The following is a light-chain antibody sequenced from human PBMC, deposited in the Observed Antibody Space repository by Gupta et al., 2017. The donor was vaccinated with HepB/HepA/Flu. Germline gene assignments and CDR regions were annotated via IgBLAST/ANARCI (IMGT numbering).Light chain of an antibody. CDR1: SSDIGTYDL. V-gene: IGLV2-23*02. CDR3: SACAVSDTVVF. CDR2: EVN. Sequence: QTSLTQPASVSASHGQSITISCTGTSSDIGTYDLVSWYQQSPGKAPKLMSYEVNKRPSGVSDRFSGSNSGNTASLTISGLQAEDEADYYCSACAVSDTVVFFGGGTRLT. J-gene: IGLJ2*01.